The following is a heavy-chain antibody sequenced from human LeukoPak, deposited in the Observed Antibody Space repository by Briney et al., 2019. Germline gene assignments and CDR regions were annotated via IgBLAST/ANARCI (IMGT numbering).Heavy chain of an antibody. V-gene: IGHV1-46*01. J-gene: IGHJ6*03. CDR2: INPSGGST. CDR3: ARATPDGDYYYMDV. CDR1: GYTFTSYY. D-gene: IGHD3-10*01. Sequence: ASVKVSCKASGYTFTSYYMHWVRQAPGQGLEWMGIINPSGGSTSYAQKFQGRVTMTRDMSTSTVYMELSSLRSEDTAVYCCARATPDGDYYYMDVRGKGTTVTVSS.